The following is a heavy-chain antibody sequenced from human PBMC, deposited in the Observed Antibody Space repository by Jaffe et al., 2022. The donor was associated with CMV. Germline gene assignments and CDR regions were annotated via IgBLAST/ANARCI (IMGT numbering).Heavy chain of an antibody. D-gene: IGHD3-10*01. CDR2: INSDGSST. V-gene: IGHV3-74*01. J-gene: IGHJ6*03. CDR3: ARVGITMVRGVITYFYYYYMDV. CDR1: GFTFSSYW. Sequence: EVQLVESGGGLVQPGGSLRLSCAASGFTFSSYWMHWVRQAPGKGLVWVSRINSDGSSTSYADSVKGRFTISRDNAKNTLYLQMNSLRAEDTAVYYCARVGITMVRGVITYFYYYYMDVWGKGTTVTVSS.